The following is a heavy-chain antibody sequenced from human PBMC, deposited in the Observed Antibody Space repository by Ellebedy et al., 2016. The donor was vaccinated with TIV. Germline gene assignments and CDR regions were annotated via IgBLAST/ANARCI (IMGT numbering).Heavy chain of an antibody. D-gene: IGHD6-13*01. CDR3: AKGWLGAGAGTDFDY. CDR1: GFPFSSYA. CDR2: ISDSGSNT. V-gene: IGHV3-23*01. Sequence: GGSLRPSXAASGFPFSSYAMSWVRQPPGKGLEWVSSISDSGSNTYYADSVRGRFTFSRDSSKNTLYLQMNSLRAEDTAVYYCAKGWLGAGAGTDFDYWGRGTLVTVSS. J-gene: IGHJ4*02.